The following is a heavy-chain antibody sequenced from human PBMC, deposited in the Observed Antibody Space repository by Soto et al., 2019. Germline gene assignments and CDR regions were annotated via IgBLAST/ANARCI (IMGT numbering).Heavy chain of an antibody. CDR1: GGSFSGYY. V-gene: IGHV4-34*01. Sequence: SETLSLTCAVYGGSFSGYYWSWIRQPPGKGLEWIGEINHSGSTNYNPSLKSRVTIPVDTSKNQFSLKLSSVTAADTAVYYCARGYCSSTSCYKGHFDYWGQGTLVTVSS. CDR3: ARGYCSSTSCYKGHFDY. J-gene: IGHJ4*02. D-gene: IGHD2-2*02. CDR2: INHSGST.